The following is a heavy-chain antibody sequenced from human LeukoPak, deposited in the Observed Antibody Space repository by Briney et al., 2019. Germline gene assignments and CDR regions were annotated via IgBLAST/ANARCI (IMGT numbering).Heavy chain of an antibody. CDR3: TRAASGGGDCYRHFDY. CDR1: GFTFSDHY. CDR2: TRKRTNSYTT. Sequence: GGSLRLSCGVSGFTFSDHYMDWVRQAPGKGLEWVGRTRKRTNSYTTEYAASVKGRFTVSRDDSTYSLYLQMNSLKTEDTAVYYCTRAASGGGDCYRHFDYWGQGALVTVSS. D-gene: IGHD2-21*01. J-gene: IGHJ4*02. V-gene: IGHV3-72*01.